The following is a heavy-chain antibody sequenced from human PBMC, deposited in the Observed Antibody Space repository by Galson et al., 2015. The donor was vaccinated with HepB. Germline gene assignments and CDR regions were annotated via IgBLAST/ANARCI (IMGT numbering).Heavy chain of an antibody. CDR1: GGTFSSYA. CDR2: IIPIFGTA. D-gene: IGHD2-21*01. Sequence: SVKVSCKASGGTFSSYAISWVRQAPGQGLEWMGGIIPIFGTANYAQKFQGRVTITADESTSTAYMELSSLRSEDTAVYYCARILCGGDCFDPPVAFDIWGQGTMVTVSS. J-gene: IGHJ3*02. V-gene: IGHV1-69*13. CDR3: ARILCGGDCFDPPVAFDI.